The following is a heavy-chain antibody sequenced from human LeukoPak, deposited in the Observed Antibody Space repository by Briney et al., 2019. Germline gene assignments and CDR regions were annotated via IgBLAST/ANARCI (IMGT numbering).Heavy chain of an antibody. V-gene: IGHV4-34*01. Sequence: SETLSLTCAVYGGSFSGYYWSWIRQPPGKGLEWIGEINHSGSTNYNPSLKSRVTISVDTSKNQFSLKLSSVTAADTAVYYCARGPRYYGSGSYYGYWGQGTLVTVSS. CDR1: GGSFSGYY. J-gene: IGHJ4*02. D-gene: IGHD3-10*01. CDR3: ARGPRYYGSGSYYGY. CDR2: INHSGST.